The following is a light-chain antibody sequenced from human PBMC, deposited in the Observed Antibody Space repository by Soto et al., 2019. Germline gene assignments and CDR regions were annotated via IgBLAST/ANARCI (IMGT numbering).Light chain of an antibody. CDR3: SSYTTNSAPWV. CDR2: AVS. V-gene: IGLV2-14*01. Sequence: QSALTQPASVSGSPGQSITISCTGTSSDVGGYDYVSWYQQEPGRAPKLMIYAVSNRPPGVSDRFSGSKSGNTASLTISGLQAEDEAHYYCSSYTTNSAPWVFGGGTKLTV. CDR1: SSDVGGYDY. J-gene: IGLJ3*02.